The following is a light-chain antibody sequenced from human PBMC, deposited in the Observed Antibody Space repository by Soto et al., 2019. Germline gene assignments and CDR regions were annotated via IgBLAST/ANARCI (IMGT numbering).Light chain of an antibody. J-gene: IGKJ1*01. CDR2: NAS. CDR3: QQRSNCPPWT. CDR1: QSVGSS. V-gene: IGKV3-11*01. Sequence: TQSPATLSVSPGERVTLSCRTSQSVGSSLAWYQQVPGQAPRLLIYNASNRATGIPPRFSRSGCGSAFSTTISSLETKDVSVYYCQQRSNCPPWTFGQGTKVEVK.